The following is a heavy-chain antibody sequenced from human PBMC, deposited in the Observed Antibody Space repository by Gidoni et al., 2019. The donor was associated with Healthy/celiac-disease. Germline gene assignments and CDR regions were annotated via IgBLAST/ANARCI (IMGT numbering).Heavy chain of an antibody. J-gene: IGHJ4*02. D-gene: IGHD3-10*01. CDR2: IYYSGST. V-gene: IGHV4-59*01. Sequence: QVQLQESGPGLVKPSETLSLTCPVSGCSISRYYWSWIRQPPGKGLEWIGYIYYSGSTNYNPSLKSRVTISVDTSKNQFALKLSSVTAADTAVYYCARGVWFTARHPGNYFDYWGQGTLVTVSS. CDR3: ARGVWFTARHPGNYFDY. CDR1: GCSISRYY.